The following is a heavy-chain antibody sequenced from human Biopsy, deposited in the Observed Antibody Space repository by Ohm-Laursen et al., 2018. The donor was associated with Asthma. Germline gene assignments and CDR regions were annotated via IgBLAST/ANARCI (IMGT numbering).Heavy chain of an antibody. J-gene: IGHJ4*02. Sequence: SLRLSCSASGLTFDDYVMHWVRQAPGKGLEWVSGISWNRRSIGYGDSVKGRFTISRDNTKNSLYLQMNSLRPEDTAMYYCRALPTRTMYFDSWGQGTLVTVSS. D-gene: IGHD3-10*02. V-gene: IGHV3-9*01. CDR2: ISWNRRSI. CDR1: GLTFDDYV. CDR3: RALPTRTMYFDS.